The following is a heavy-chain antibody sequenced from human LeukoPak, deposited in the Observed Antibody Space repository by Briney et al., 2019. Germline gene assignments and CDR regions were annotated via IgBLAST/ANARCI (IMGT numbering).Heavy chain of an antibody. CDR1: GYSISSGYY. J-gene: IGHJ4*02. Sequence: PSETMSLTCTVSGYSISSGYYWGWIRQPPGKGLEWIGSIYYSGSTYYNASLKSRVTISIEKSKNQFSLKLSSVTAADTAVYYCARSILGSAYLYWGQGTLVTVSS. V-gene: IGHV4-38-2*02. CDR3: ARSILGSAYLY. D-gene: IGHD3-22*01. CDR2: IYYSGST.